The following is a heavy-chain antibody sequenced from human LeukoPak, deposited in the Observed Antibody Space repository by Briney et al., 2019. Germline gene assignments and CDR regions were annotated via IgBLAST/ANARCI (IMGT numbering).Heavy chain of an antibody. CDR1: GLTFSSYA. CDR2: ISGSGGST. V-gene: IGHV3-23*01. J-gene: IGHJ5*02. D-gene: IGHD3-10*01. Sequence: PGGSLRLSCAASGLTFSSYAMSWVRQAPGKGLEWVSAISGSGGSTYYADSVKGRFTISRDNSKNTLYLPMSSLRAEDTAVYYCAKDLVRWFGELLPKGNWFDPWGQGTLVTVSS. CDR3: AKDLVRWFGELLPKGNWFDP.